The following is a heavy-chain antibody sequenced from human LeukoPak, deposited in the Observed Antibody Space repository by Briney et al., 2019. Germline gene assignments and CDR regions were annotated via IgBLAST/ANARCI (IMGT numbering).Heavy chain of an antibody. CDR1: GGTFSSYA. CDR3: AREGGSDTAMDPYNWFDP. Sequence: AAVKVSCKTSGGTFSSYAISWVRQAPGQGLEWMGRIIPILGIANYAQKFQGRVTITADKSTSTAYMELSSLRSEDTAVYYCAREGGSDTAMDPYNWFDPWGQGTLVTVSS. CDR2: IIPILGIA. J-gene: IGHJ5*02. D-gene: IGHD5-18*01. V-gene: IGHV1-69*04.